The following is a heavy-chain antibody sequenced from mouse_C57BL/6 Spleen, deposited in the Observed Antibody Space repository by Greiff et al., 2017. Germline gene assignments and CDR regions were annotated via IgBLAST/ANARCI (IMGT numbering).Heavy chain of an antibody. V-gene: IGHV5-17*01. J-gene: IGHJ4*01. CDR3: ARQVYYGYDGDYAMDY. Sequence: EVKLVESGGGLVKPGGSLKLSCAASGFTFSDYGMHWVRQAPEKGLEWVAYISSGGSTIYYADTVKGRFTISRDNAKNTLFLQMTSLRSEDTAMYYCARQVYYGYDGDYAMDYWGQGTSVTVSA. CDR1: GFTFSDYG. D-gene: IGHD2-2*01. CDR2: ISSGGSTI.